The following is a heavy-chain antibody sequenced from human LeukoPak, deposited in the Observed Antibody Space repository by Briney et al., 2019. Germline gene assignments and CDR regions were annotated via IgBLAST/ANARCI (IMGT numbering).Heavy chain of an antibody. CDR1: GFTFSSYG. CDR2: ISYDGSK. V-gene: IGHV3-30*18. D-gene: IGHD3-10*01. J-gene: IGHJ4*02. Sequence: QTGGSLRLSCAASGFTFSSYGMHWVRQAPGKGLEWVAVISYDGSKYYADSVKGRFTISRDNSKNTLYLQMNSLRAEDTAVYYCAKEGSYWGQGTLVTVSS. CDR3: AKEGSY.